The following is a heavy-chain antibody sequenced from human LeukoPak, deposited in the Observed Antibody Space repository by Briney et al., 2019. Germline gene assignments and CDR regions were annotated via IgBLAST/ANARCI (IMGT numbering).Heavy chain of an antibody. CDR3: ARTTEGGYTYGYFYYYYMDV. CDR2: IYTSWST. Sequence: SETLSLTCTVSGGSINSGSYYWGWIRQPAGKGLEWIGRIYTSWSTNYNPSLKSRVTISVDTSKNQFSLKLTSVTAADTAVYYCARTTEGGYTYGYFYYYYMDVWGKGTTVTISS. J-gene: IGHJ6*03. CDR1: GGSINSGSYY. V-gene: IGHV4-61*02. D-gene: IGHD5-18*01.